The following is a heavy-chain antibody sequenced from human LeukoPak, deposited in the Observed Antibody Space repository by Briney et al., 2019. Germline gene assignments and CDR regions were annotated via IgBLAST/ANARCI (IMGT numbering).Heavy chain of an antibody. CDR1: GFTFSSYG. V-gene: IGHV3-30*18. D-gene: IGHD3-22*01. Sequence: GGSLRLSCAASGFTFSSYGMHWVRQAPGKGLEWVAVISYDGSNKYYADSVKGRFTISRDNSKNTLYLQMNSLRAEDTAVYYCAKAPDLYDSSGYLVSWGQGSRVTVSS. J-gene: IGHJ5*02. CDR3: AKAPDLYDSSGYLVS. CDR2: ISYDGSNK.